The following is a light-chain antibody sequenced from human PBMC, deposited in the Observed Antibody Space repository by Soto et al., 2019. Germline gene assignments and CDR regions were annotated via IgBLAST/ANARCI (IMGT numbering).Light chain of an antibody. CDR1: QNIDRY. Sequence: DIQMTQSPSSLSASVGDRVSISCRTIQNIDRYLNWYQQKPGKAPQVLISGAASLQSGVPSRFSGSGSGTEFTLSISSLQPEDFATYFCQQSYSAPYTFGQGTRLEI. J-gene: IGKJ2*01. CDR2: GAA. V-gene: IGKV1-39*01. CDR3: QQSYSAPYT.